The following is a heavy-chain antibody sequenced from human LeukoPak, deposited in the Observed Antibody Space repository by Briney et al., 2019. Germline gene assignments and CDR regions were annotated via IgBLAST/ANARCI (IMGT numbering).Heavy chain of an antibody. CDR1: GGSFSGYY. CDR2: INHSGST. Sequence: PSETLSLTCAVYGGSFSGYYWSWIRQPPGKGLEWIGEINHSGSTNYNPSLKSRVTISVDTSKNQFSLKLSSVTAADTAVYYCARGRSITGTKDYWGQGTLVTVSS. D-gene: IGHD1-20*01. V-gene: IGHV4-34*01. J-gene: IGHJ4*02. CDR3: ARGRSITGTKDY.